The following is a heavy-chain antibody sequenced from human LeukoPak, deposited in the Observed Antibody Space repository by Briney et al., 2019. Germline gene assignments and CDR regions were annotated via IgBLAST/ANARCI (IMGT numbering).Heavy chain of an antibody. Sequence: SVKVSCKASGGTFSSYAISWVRQAPGQGLEWMGGIIPIFGTANYAQKFQGRATITADESTSTAYMELSSLRSEDTAVYYCASPYNWNDGGAFDIWGQGTMVTVSS. CDR1: GGTFSSYA. J-gene: IGHJ3*02. CDR2: IIPIFGTA. D-gene: IGHD1-20*01. CDR3: ASPYNWNDGGAFDI. V-gene: IGHV1-69*13.